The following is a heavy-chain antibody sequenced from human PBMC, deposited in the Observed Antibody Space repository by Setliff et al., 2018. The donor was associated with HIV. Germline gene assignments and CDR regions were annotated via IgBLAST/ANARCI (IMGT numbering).Heavy chain of an antibody. D-gene: IGHD3-3*01. Sequence: GGSLRLSCAASGFSFSNYHMHWVRQAPGRGLEWVSFIGKAGTKYYTDSVKGRFTISRDNAKNSLYLQMNSLRAEDTAVYYCARDSMGGPKYYDFWITSYYYYGMDVWGQGTTVTVSS. CDR2: IGKAGTK. J-gene: IGHJ6*02. V-gene: IGHV3-48*01. CDR1: GFSFSNYH. CDR3: ARDSMGGPKYYDFWITSYYYYGMDV.